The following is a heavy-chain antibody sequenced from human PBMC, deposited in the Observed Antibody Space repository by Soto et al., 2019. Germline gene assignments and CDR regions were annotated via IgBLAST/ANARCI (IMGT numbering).Heavy chain of an antibody. CDR3: ARIVVVPAGASYYYYGMDV. J-gene: IGHJ6*02. Sequence: ETLSLTCAVYGGSFIGYYWGCVLQPPVEVLEWIGEINHSGSTNYNPSLKSRVTISVDTSKNQFSLKLSSVTAADTAVYYCARIVVVPAGASYYYYGMDVWGQGTTVTVSS. CDR2: INHSGST. V-gene: IGHV4-34*01. CDR1: GGSFIGYY. D-gene: IGHD2-2*01.